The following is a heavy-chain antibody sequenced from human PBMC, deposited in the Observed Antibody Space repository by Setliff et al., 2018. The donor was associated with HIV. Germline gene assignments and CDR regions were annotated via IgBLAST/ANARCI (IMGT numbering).Heavy chain of an antibody. J-gene: IGHJ3*02. CDR2: IYKAGKT. V-gene: IGHV3-30*12. CDR1: AFIFTTYG. CDR3: ARSLYDSSMNVI. Sequence: GGSLRLSCEASAFIFTTYGMHWVRQAPGKGLEWVTLIYKAGKTYYADSVKGRFTISRDNAKNSLYLQMNSLRAEDTAVYYCARSLYDSSMNVIWGQGTMVTVSS. D-gene: IGHD3-22*01.